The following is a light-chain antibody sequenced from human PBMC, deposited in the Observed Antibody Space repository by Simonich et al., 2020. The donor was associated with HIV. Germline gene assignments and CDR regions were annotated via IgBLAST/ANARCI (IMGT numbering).Light chain of an antibody. CDR2: DDS. CDR3: QVWDSSTGWV. V-gene: IGLV3-21*01. J-gene: IGLJ3*02. CDR1: NIGSKS. Sequence: SYVLTQPPSVSVAPGKTARITWGGNNIGSKSVHWYQQKPGQAPVLVVYDDSDRPSGIPERFSGSNSGNTATLTISRVEAGDEADYYCQVWDSSTGWVFGGGTKLTVL.